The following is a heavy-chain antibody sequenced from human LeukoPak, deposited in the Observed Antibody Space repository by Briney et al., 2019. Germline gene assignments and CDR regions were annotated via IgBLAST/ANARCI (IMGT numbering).Heavy chain of an antibody. CDR3: ARDRKWFDP. J-gene: IGHJ5*02. Sequence: PSETLSLTCTVSGGSISSSSYNWGWIRQPPGKGLEWIGSIYYSGSTYYNPSLKSRVTISVDTSKNQFSLKLSSVTAADTAVYYCARDRKWFDPWGQGTLVTVSS. D-gene: IGHD1-14*01. CDR2: IYYSGST. V-gene: IGHV4-39*07. CDR1: GGSISSSSYN.